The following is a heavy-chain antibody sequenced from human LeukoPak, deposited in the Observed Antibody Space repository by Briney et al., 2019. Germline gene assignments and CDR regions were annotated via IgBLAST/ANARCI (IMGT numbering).Heavy chain of an antibody. CDR1: GFTISDYY. CDR2: ISSSGSTI. D-gene: IGHD2/OR15-2a*01. Sequence: GGSLRLSCAASGFTISDYYMSWIRQAPGKGLEWVSYISSSGSTIYYADSVKGRFTISRDNAKNSLYLQMNSLRAEDTAVYYCARGSYFRVLYYYYMDVWGKGTTVTVSS. J-gene: IGHJ6*03. V-gene: IGHV3-11*01. CDR3: ARGSYFRVLYYYYMDV.